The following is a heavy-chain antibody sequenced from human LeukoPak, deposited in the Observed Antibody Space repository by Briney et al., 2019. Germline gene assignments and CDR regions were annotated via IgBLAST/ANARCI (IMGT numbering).Heavy chain of an antibody. CDR2: INPNSGGT. V-gene: IGHV1-2*02. Sequence: ASVKVSCKASGYTFTGYYMHWVRQAPGQGLEWMGWINPNSGGTNYAQKFQGRVTMTRDTSISTAYMELSRLRSGDTAVYYCARDFCSGVSCYSRFDYWGQGTLATVSS. CDR3: ARDFCSGVSCYSRFDY. CDR1: GYTFTGYY. J-gene: IGHJ4*02. D-gene: IGHD2-15*01.